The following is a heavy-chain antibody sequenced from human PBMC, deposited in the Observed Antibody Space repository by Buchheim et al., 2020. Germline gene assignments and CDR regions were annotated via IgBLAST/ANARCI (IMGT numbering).Heavy chain of an antibody. V-gene: IGHV4-39*01. J-gene: IGHJ5*02. CDR3: ARQLGYCSSTSCKYNWFDP. D-gene: IGHD2-2*01. CDR1: GGSISSSSYY. Sequence: QLQLQESGPGLVKPSETLSLTCTVSGGSISSSSYYWGWIRQPPGKGLEWIGSIYYSGSTYYNPSLKSRVTISVATSKNQFSLKLSSVTAADTAVYYCARQLGYCSSTSCKYNWFDPWGQGTL. CDR2: IYYSGST.